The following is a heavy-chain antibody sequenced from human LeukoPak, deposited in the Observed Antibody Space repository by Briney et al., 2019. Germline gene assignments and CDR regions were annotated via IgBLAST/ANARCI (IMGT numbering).Heavy chain of an antibody. J-gene: IGHJ4*02. CDR2: TYCRSKWYN. D-gene: IGHD2-2*01. CDR1: GDSVSSKSAA. Sequence: SQTLSLTCAISGDSVSSKSAAWNWIRQSPSRGLGWLGRTYCRSKWYNDYAVSVKSRITINPDTSKNQFSLQLNSVTPEDTAVYYCAQGSRSGFDYWGQGTLVTVSS. CDR3: AQGSRSGFDY. V-gene: IGHV6-1*01.